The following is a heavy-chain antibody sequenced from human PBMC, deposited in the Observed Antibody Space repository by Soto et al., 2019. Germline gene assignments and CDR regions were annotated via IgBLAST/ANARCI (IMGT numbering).Heavy chain of an antibody. CDR3: ARSAWGDPGNFDY. CDR2: IYYSGST. Sequence: SETLSLTCTVSGGSISSYYWSWIRQPPGKGLEWIGYIYYSGSTNYNPSLKSRVTISVDTSKNQFSLKLSSVTAADTAVYYCARSAWGDPGNFDYWGQGTLVTVSS. J-gene: IGHJ4*02. V-gene: IGHV4-59*01. CDR1: GGSISSYY. D-gene: IGHD2-21*02.